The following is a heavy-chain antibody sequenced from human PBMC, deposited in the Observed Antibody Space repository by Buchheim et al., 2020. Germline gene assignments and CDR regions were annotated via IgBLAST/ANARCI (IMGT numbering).Heavy chain of an antibody. J-gene: IGHJ4*02. CDR3: ARRGTTVTVWYHFDY. CDR1: GGSISSGVYY. D-gene: IGHD4-17*01. V-gene: IGHV4-31*03. Sequence: QVQLQESGPGLVKPSQTLSLTCTVSGGSISSGVYYWSWIRQHPGKGLAWIGAIYYRGSTYYNPSLKSRVTISVDTSKNQFSLKLSSVTAADAAVYYCARRGTTVTVWYHFDYWGQGTL. CDR2: IYYRGST.